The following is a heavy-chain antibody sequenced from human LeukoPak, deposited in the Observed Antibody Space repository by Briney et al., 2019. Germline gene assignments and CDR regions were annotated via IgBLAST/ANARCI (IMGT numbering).Heavy chain of an antibody. J-gene: IGHJ3*02. CDR3: VREGRGRSGTNAYDI. D-gene: IGHD6-19*01. V-gene: IGHV3-13*01. CDR1: GFSFSRYE. CDR2: IGTPGDT. Sequence: PGGSLRLSCASSGFSFSRYEMHWVRQGTGKRLEWVSAIGTPGDTFYAGSVKGRFTISRENAKDSLYLQMNSLSAGDTAVYYCVREGRGRSGTNAYDIWGQGTVVSVSA.